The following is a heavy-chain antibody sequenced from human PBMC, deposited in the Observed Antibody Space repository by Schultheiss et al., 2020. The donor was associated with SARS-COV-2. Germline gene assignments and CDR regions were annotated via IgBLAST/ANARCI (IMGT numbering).Heavy chain of an antibody. CDR3: ARPAHY. Sequence: SETLSLTCTVSGGSISSYYWSWIRQPPGKGLEWIGYIYYSGSTYYNPSLKSRVTISVDTSKNQFSLKLSSVTAADTAVYYCARPAHYWGQGTLVTVSS. V-gene: IGHV4-59*01. CDR1: GGSISSYY. J-gene: IGHJ4*02. CDR2: IYYSGST.